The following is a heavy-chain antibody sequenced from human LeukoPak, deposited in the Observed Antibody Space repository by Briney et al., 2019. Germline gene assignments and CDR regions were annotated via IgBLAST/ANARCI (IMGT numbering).Heavy chain of an antibody. CDR1: GYTFTSYG. CDR3: ARDTGSSPGDY. CDR2: ISAYNDNT. Sequence: ASVKVSCKASGYTFTSYGISWVRQAPGQGLEWMGWISAYNDNTHYAQNLQGRVTMTTDTSATTAYMDLRSLRSDDTAVYYCARDTGSSPGDYWGQGTLVTVSS. D-gene: IGHD1-26*01. J-gene: IGHJ4*02. V-gene: IGHV1-18*01.